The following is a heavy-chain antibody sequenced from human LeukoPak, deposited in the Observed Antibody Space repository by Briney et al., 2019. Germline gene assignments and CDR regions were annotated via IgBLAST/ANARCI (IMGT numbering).Heavy chain of an antibody. CDR2: ISAYNGNT. J-gene: IGHJ5*02. CDR3: ARGQVGVGRLSTFGVVHPTWFDP. CDR1: GYTFTSYG. D-gene: IGHD3-3*01. Sequence: ASVKVSCKASGYTFTSYGISWVRQAPGQGLEWMGWISAYNGNTNYAQKLQGRVTMTTDTSTSTAYMELRSLRSDDTAVYYCARGQVGVGRLSTFGVVHPTWFDPWGQGTLVTVSS. V-gene: IGHV1-18*01.